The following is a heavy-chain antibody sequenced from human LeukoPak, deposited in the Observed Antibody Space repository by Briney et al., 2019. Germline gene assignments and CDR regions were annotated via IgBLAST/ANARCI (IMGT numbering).Heavy chain of an antibody. J-gene: IGHJ3*02. CDR2: SYPGDLDT. V-gene: IGHV5-51*01. D-gene: IGHD2-15*01. CDR3: ARVYCSGGSCYPYDAFDI. CDR1: GYSFTSYW. Sequence: GESLKISCKGSGYSFTSYWIGWARQMPGKGLEWMGISYPGDLDTRYSPSFQGPLTSSADKSISTAYLQWSSLKASDTAMYYCARVYCSGGSCYPYDAFDIWGQGTMVTVSS.